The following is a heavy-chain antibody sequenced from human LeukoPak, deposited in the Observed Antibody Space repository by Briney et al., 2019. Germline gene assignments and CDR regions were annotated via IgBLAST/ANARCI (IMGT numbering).Heavy chain of an antibody. J-gene: IGHJ6*03. CDR3: ARIAAAVIGVVDDYYYYMDV. V-gene: IGHV4-30-4*01. Sequence: PSETLSLTCTVSGGSISSGDYCWSWIRQPPGKGLEWIGFTYYNLNTHYNPSLKSRVSISVDTSKNQFSLKVSSVTAADTAVYYCARIAAAVIGVVDDYYYYMDVWGKGTTVTVSS. D-gene: IGHD2-2*01. CDR1: GGSISSGDYC. CDR2: TYYNLNT.